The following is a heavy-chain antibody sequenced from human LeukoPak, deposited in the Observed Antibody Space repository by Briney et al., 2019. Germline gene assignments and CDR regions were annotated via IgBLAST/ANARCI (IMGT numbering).Heavy chain of an antibody. CDR1: GFTVSSNY. J-gene: IGHJ3*02. CDR3: ASNDPKAPYDFWSGYPNDAFDI. D-gene: IGHD3-3*01. CDR2: IYSGGST. V-gene: IGHV3-66*01. Sequence: GGSLRLSCVASGFTVSSNYMSWVRQAPGKGLEWVSVIYSGGSTYYADSVKGRFTISRDNSKNTLYLQMNSLRAEDTAVYYCASNDPKAPYDFWSGYPNDAFDIWGQGTMVTVSS.